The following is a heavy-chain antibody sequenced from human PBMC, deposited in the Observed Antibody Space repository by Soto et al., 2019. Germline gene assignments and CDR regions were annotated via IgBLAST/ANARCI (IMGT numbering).Heavy chain of an antibody. J-gene: IGHJ6*02. V-gene: IGHV3-30-3*01. CDR3: ARAYHGSGKGYYYYTYGIEX. CDR1: GFTFRSYA. D-gene: IGHD3-10*01. CDR2: ISYDGSKK. Sequence: WGSLIVSCAASGFTFRSYAMHGVRQGPGTGLEWVAVISYDGSKKYYADSVRGRFTISRDNSKNTLYLQMNSLRAQDTAVYYFARAYHGSGKGYYYYTYGIEXGGQGTTLTVSX.